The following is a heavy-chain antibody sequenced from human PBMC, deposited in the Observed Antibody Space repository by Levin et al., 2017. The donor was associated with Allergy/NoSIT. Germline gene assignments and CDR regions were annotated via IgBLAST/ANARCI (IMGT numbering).Heavy chain of an antibody. CDR3: ASSDCTSGTCYSYFDS. CDR1: GGSISSSNW. Sequence: SETLSLTCAVSGGSISSSNWWSWVRQPPGKGLEWIGEIYHSGSINYNPSLESRVTISLDKSKNQFSLNLDSVTAADTAVYYCASSDCTSGTCYSYFDSWGQGTLVTVSS. V-gene: IGHV4-4*02. J-gene: IGHJ4*02. CDR2: IYHSGSI. D-gene: IGHD2-15*01.